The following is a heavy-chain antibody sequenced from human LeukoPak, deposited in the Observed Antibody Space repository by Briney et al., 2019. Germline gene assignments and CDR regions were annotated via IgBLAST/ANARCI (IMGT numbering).Heavy chain of an antibody. CDR2: ISTYNGNT. CDR1: GYSFVLYG. Sequence: ASVKVSCKASGYSFVLYGISWVRQAPGQGPECMGWISTYNGNTKYAEKFQGRVTMTTDTPTSTAYMELRGLRSDDTAMYYCARDVGITVADSFDPWGQGTLVTVSS. D-gene: IGHD6-19*01. CDR3: ARDVGITVADSFDP. V-gene: IGHV1-18*01. J-gene: IGHJ5*02.